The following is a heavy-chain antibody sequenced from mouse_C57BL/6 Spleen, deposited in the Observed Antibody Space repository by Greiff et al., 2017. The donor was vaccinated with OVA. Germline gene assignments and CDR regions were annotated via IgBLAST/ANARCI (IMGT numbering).Heavy chain of an antibody. V-gene: IGHV3-1*01. D-gene: IGHD2-3*01. CDR2: ISYSGST. J-gene: IGHJ4*01. Sequence: VQLQQSGPGMVKPSQSLSLTCPFTGYSITSGYDWPWIRHFPGNKLEWMGYISYSGSTNYNPSLKSRISITHDTSKNHFFLKLNSVTTEDTATYYCARDDAGYAMDYWGQGTSVTVSS. CDR3: ARDDAGYAMDY. CDR1: GYSITSGYD.